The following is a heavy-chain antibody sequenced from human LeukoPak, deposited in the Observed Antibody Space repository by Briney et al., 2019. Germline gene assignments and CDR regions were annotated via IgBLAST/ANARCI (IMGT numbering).Heavy chain of an antibody. CDR3: ATTQTFDY. Sequence: GESLRLSCIASGFTFSNYWMSWVRQAPGKGLEGVANIKQDGSEKYYVDSVKGRFSISRDNAKSSLDLQMNNLRAEDTAVYYCATTQTFDYWGQGTLVTVSS. V-gene: IGHV3-7*01. J-gene: IGHJ4*02. CDR1: GFTFSNYW. CDR2: IKQDGSEK.